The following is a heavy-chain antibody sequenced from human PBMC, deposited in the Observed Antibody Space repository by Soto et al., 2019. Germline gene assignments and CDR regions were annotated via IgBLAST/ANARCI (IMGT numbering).Heavy chain of an antibody. Sequence: EVQLVESGGDLVQPGGSLRLSCAASGFTFSSYSMNWVRQAPGKGLEWVSYMSSSGTTIYYADSVKGRFTIFRDNAKNSLYLQMNGLRDEDTAVYYCTRGWGCSGGSCYSDHWGQGTLVTVSS. CDR2: MSSSGTTI. J-gene: IGHJ4*02. CDR3: TRGWGCSGGSCYSDH. D-gene: IGHD2-15*01. CDR1: GFTFSSYS. V-gene: IGHV3-48*02.